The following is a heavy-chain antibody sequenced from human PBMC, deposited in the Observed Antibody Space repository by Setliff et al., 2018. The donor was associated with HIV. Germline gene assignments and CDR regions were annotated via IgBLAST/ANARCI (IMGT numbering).Heavy chain of an antibody. CDR1: GGAISSGSYY. CDR3: ARETYYYDNPQYYYYYMDV. J-gene: IGHJ6*03. CDR2: IYTSGST. Sequence: SETLSLTCTVSGGAISSGSYYWSWIRQPAGKGLEWIGRIYTSGSTNYNPSLKSRVTISVDTSKNQFSLKLRSVTAADTAVYYCARETYYYDNPQYYYYYMDVLGKGTTVTVSS. D-gene: IGHD3-22*01. V-gene: IGHV4-61*02.